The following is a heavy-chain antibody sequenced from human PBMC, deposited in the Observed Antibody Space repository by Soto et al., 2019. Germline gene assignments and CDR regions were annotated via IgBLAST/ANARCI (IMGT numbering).Heavy chain of an antibody. CDR1: GGTFSSHA. J-gene: IGHJ4*02. CDR2: IIPIFEKA. D-gene: IGHD6-6*01. V-gene: IGHV1-69*01. Sequence: QVHLVQSGAEVTKAGSSVKVSCKASGGTFSSHAFSWVRQAPGQGLEWVGGIIPIFEKANYAQEFQGRVTISADESTNTVILELSNLRSDDTAIYFCAIGDRSSWIGNHWGPGTQVTVS. CDR3: AIGDRSSWIGNH.